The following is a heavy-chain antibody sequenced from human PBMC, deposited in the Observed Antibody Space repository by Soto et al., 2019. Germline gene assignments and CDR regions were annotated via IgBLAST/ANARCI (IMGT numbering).Heavy chain of an antibody. J-gene: IGHJ6*02. CDR3: ARGYEYYDFWSGYQHYYYGMDV. Sequence: WWSLRLSCAASGFTFSSYSMNWVRQAPGKGLEWVSSISSSSSYIYYADSVKGRFTISRDNAKNSLYLQMNSLRAEDTAVYYCARGYEYYDFWSGYQHYYYGMDVWGQGTTVTVSS. D-gene: IGHD3-3*01. V-gene: IGHV3-21*01. CDR2: ISSSSSYI. CDR1: GFTFSSYS.